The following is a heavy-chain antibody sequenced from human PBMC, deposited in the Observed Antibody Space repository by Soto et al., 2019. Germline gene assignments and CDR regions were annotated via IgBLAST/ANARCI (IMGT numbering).Heavy chain of an antibody. CDR2: IYYTGST. J-gene: IGHJ4*02. Sequence: QLQLQQSGPGLVKPSETLSLTCTVSGGSISDSSYYWGWIRQPPGEGLEWIGSIYYTGSTYYNPSLKSRVTISVDTSKNQLSLKLRSVTAADTAVYYCAGHYWFGDYWGQGTLVTVSS. CDR3: AGHYWFGDY. CDR1: GGSISDSSYY. D-gene: IGHD3-16*01. V-gene: IGHV4-39*01.